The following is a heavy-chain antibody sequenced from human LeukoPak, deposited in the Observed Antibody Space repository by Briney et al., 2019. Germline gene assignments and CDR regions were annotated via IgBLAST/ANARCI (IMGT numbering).Heavy chain of an antibody. CDR3: ARNYYGSGSSDFDY. Sequence: PGGSLRLSCAAPGFTVSDNYMSWVRQAPGKGLEWVSGINWNGGSTGYADSVKGRFTISRDNAKNSLYLQMNSLRAEDTALYYCARNYYGSGSSDFDYWGQGTLVTVSS. CDR2: INWNGGST. CDR1: GFTVSDNY. J-gene: IGHJ4*02. D-gene: IGHD3-10*01. V-gene: IGHV3-20*04.